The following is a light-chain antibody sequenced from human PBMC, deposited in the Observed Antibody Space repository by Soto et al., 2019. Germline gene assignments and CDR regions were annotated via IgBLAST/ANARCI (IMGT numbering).Light chain of an antibody. J-gene: IGKJ2*01. CDR3: QQYVASPYT. CDR1: QSVNSRS. Sequence: IVLTQSPGTLSLSPGERATLSCGASQSVNSRSLAWYQQKPGQAPRLLIYDASSRATGIPDRFSASGSGTDFTLTISSLEPEDFAVYYCQQYVASPYTFGQGTKVEIK. CDR2: DAS. V-gene: IGKV3-20*01.